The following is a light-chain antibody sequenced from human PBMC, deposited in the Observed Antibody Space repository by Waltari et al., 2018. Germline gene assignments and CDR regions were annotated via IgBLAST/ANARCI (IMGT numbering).Light chain of an antibody. CDR3: QQYSNWPPYT. CDR1: QSVSSN. CDR2: GAS. J-gene: IGKJ2*01. Sequence: EIVMTQSPATLSVSPGERATLSCRASQSVSSNLAWYQQKPGQAPRLLIYGASTRAPGIPARFSGGGSETEFTLTISSLQSEDFAVYYCQQYSNWPPYTFGQGTKLEIK. V-gene: IGKV3-15*01.